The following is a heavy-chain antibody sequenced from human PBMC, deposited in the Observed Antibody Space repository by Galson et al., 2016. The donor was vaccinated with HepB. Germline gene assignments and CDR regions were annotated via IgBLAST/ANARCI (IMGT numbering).Heavy chain of an antibody. Sequence: SLRLSCAASGLTFSRFWMTWVRQAPGKGLEWVANINQDGSEKHYLDSVRGRFTISRDNAKNSLYLQMNSLRAEDTAVCFCARAYQYTLDYWGQGALVTVSS. CDR1: GLTFSRFW. CDR2: INQDGSEK. CDR3: ARAYQYTLDY. D-gene: IGHD1-1*01. V-gene: IGHV3-7*04. J-gene: IGHJ4*02.